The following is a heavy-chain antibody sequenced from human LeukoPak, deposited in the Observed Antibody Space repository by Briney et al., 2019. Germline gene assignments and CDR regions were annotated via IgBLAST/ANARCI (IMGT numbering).Heavy chain of an antibody. CDR3: AREVDYDILTGYLYYYYYYGMDV. Sequence: GASVKVSFTASGYTFTGYYMHWVRQAPGQGLEWMGWINPNSGGTNYAQKFQGWVTMTRDTSISTAYMELSRLRSEDTAVYYCAREVDYDILTGYLYYYYYYGMDVWGQGTTVTVSS. CDR2: INPNSGGT. CDR1: GYTFTGYY. V-gene: IGHV1-2*04. D-gene: IGHD3-9*01. J-gene: IGHJ6*02.